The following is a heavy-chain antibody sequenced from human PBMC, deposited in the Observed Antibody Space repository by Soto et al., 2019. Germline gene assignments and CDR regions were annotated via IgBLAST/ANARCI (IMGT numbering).Heavy chain of an antibody. J-gene: IGHJ6*02. CDR1: GFTFSSYG. Sequence: GGSLRLSCAASGFTFSSYGMHWVRQAPGKGLEWVAVIWYDGSNKYYADSVKGRFTISRDNSKNTLYLQMNSLRAEDTAVYYCARDGTTVTSESRGYYYYGMDVWGQGTTVTVSS. D-gene: IGHD4-17*01. CDR3: ARDGTTVTSESRGYYYYGMDV. V-gene: IGHV3-33*01. CDR2: IWYDGSNK.